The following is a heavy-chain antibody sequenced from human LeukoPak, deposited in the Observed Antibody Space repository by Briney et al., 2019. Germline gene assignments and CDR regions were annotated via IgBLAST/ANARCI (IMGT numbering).Heavy chain of an antibody. D-gene: IGHD1-26*01. Sequence: GASVKVSCKVSGYTLTELSMHWVRQAPGKGLEWMGGFDPEDGETIYAQKFQGRVTMTEDTSTDTAYMELSSLRSEDTAVYYCATARGVGATTDAFDIWGQGTMVTVSS. CDR3: ATARGVGATTDAFDI. J-gene: IGHJ3*02. V-gene: IGHV1-24*01. CDR2: FDPEDGET. CDR1: GYTLTELS.